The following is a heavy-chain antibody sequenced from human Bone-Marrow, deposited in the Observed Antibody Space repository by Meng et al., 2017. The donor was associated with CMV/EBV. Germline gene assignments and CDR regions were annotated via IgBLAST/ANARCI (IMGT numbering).Heavy chain of an antibody. CDR2: INHSGST. V-gene: IGHV4-34*01. CDR3: ARERGNRLYYYYGMDV. J-gene: IGHJ6*02. D-gene: IGHD5-24*01. CDR1: GGSFSGYY. Sequence: SETLSLTCAVYGGSFSGYYWSWIRQPPGKGLEWIGEINHSGSTNYNPSLKSRVTISVDTSKNQFSLKLSSVTAADTAVYYCARERGNRLYYYYGMDVWGQGTTVTVSS.